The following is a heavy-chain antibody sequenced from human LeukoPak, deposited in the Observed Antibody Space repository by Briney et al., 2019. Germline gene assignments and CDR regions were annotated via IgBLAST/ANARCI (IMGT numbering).Heavy chain of an antibody. CDR3: ARVTYYDSSGYRSYFDY. J-gene: IGHJ4*02. D-gene: IGHD3-22*01. CDR2: INHSETT. CDR1: GGSLTNSY. V-gene: IGHV4-34*01. Sequence: SETLSLTCAVYGGSLTNSYWNWIRQSPGKGLEWIGEINHSETTKYNPSLESRVTISVDTSKNQFSLKLSSVTAADTAVYYCARVTYYDSSGYRSYFDYWGQGTLVTVSS.